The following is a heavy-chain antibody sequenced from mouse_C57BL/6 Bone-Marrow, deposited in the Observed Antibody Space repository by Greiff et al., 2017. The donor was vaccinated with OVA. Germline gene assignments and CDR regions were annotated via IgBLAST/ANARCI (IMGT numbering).Heavy chain of an antibody. CDR1: GYSFTSYY. J-gene: IGHJ1*03. CDR3: AKGVHYYGSSYPWYFDV. Sequence: VQLQQSGAELMKPGASVKISCKASGYSFTSYYIHWVKQRPGQGLEWIGWIYPGSGNTKYNEKFKGKATLTADTSSSTAYMQLSSLTSEDSAVYYCAKGVHYYGSSYPWYFDVWGTGTTVTVSS. V-gene: IGHV1-66*01. CDR2: IYPGSGNT. D-gene: IGHD1-1*01.